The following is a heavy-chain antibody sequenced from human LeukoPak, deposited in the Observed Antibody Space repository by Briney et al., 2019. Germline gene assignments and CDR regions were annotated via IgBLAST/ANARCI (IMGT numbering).Heavy chain of an antibody. Sequence: GGSLRLSCAASGFTFSSYGMHWVRQAPGKGLEWVAVIWSDGSNKYYADSVKGRFTISRDNSKTTLYLQMNSRRAEDTAVYYCARRRYSVYDFDYWGQGTLVTVSS. CDR3: ARRRYSVYDFDY. CDR1: GFTFSSYG. D-gene: IGHD5/OR15-5a*01. J-gene: IGHJ4*02. V-gene: IGHV3-33*01. CDR2: IWSDGSNK.